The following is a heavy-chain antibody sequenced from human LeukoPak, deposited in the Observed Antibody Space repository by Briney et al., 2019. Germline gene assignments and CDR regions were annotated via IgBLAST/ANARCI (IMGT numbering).Heavy chain of an antibody. CDR2: IYSGSST. CDR1: GFTVISSY. CDR3: ARFGATAIDY. D-gene: IGHD3-16*01. Sequence: GGSLRLSCAASGFTVISSYMSWVRQSPGKGLDWVAAIYSGSSTYYADSVKGRFTISRDNAKNSVYLQMNSLRDEDTAVYYCARFGATAIDYWGQGTLVTVSS. V-gene: IGHV3-53*01. J-gene: IGHJ4*02.